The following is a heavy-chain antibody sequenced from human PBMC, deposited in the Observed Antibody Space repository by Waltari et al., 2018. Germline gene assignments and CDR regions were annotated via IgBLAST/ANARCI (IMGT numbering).Heavy chain of an antibody. CDR2: INHSGST. CDR3: AREGRRDGYMTDY. V-gene: IGHV4-34*01. J-gene: IGHJ4*02. Sequence: QVQLQQWGAGLLKPSETLSLPCAVYGGSFSGYYWSWIRQPPGKGLEWIGEINHSGSTNYNPSLKSRVTISVDTSKNQFSLKLSSVTAADTAVYYCAREGRRDGYMTDYWGQGTLVTVSS. CDR1: GGSFSGYY. D-gene: IGHD5-12*01.